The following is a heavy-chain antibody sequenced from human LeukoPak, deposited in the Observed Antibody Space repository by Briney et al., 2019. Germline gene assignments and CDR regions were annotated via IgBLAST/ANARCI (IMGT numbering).Heavy chain of an antibody. CDR1: GFTFSSYW. Sequence: PGGSLRLSCAASGFTFSSYWMHWVRQAPGKGLVWVSRIKGDGTHTIYADSVKGRFSISRDNAKSTLYLQMRSLRADDTAVYYCVRDWDHFDFDSWGQGTLVTVSS. D-gene: IGHD1-26*01. V-gene: IGHV3-74*01. J-gene: IGHJ5*01. CDR2: IKGDGTHT. CDR3: VRDWDHFDFDS.